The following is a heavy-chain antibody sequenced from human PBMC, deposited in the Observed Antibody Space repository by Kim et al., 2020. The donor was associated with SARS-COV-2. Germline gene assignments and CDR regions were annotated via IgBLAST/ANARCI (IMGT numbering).Heavy chain of an antibody. V-gene: IGHV1-3*01. Sequence: ASVKVSCKASGYTFDTFSLYWLRQAPGQRFEWMGWINGGNGNTGYSQNFQGRVTFTRDASATTAFMELTSLTFKDTAVYYCAREGSGSYNWLDPWGQGTL. CDR1: GYTFDTFS. CDR2: INGGNGNT. D-gene: IGHD3-10*01. CDR3: AREGSGSYNWLDP. J-gene: IGHJ5*02.